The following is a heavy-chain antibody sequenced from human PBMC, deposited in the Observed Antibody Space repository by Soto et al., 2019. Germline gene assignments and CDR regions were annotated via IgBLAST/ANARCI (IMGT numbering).Heavy chain of an antibody. CDR3: ARGVGGYCRGSSCYDYYYYDMDV. CDR2: IYHSGST. CDR1: GGSINSGDYY. D-gene: IGHD2-2*01. V-gene: IGHV4-30-4*01. Sequence: SETLSLTCTVSGGSINSGDYYWTWVRQPPGKGLEWIGYIYHSGSTHSNPSLKIRVTISVDTSKNQFSLNLNSVTATDTAVYYCARGVGGYCRGSSCYDYYYYDMDVWGQGTTVTVSS. J-gene: IGHJ6*02.